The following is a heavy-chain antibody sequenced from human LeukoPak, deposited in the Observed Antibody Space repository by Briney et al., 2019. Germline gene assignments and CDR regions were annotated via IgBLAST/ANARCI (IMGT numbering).Heavy chain of an antibody. V-gene: IGHV3-30-3*01. CDR3: ARFSRGVAASCS. D-gene: IGHD6-13*01. J-gene: IGHJ4*02. Sequence: GGSLRLSCAASGFTFSSYAMHWVRQAPGKGLKWVAFISYDGSNKYYADSVKGRFTISRDNSKNTLYLQMNSLRAEDTAVYYCARFSRGVAASCSWGQVTLVTV. CDR1: GFTFSSYA. CDR2: ISYDGSNK.